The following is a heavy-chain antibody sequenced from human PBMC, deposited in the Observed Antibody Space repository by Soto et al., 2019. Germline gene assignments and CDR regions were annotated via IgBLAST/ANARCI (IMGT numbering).Heavy chain of an antibody. V-gene: IGHV3-30*18. CDR2: ISYDGSNK. J-gene: IGHJ5*02. CDR1: GFTFSSYG. CDR3: AKERYYYGSGSFNWFDP. Sequence: QVQLVESGGGVVQPGRSLRLSCAASGFTFSSYGMHWVRQAPGKGLEWVAVISYDGSNKYYADSVKGRFTISRDNSKNTLYLQMNSLRAEDTAVYYCAKERYYYGSGSFNWFDPWGQGTLVTASS. D-gene: IGHD3-10*01.